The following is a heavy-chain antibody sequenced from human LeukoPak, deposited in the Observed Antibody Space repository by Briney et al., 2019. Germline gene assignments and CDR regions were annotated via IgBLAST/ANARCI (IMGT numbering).Heavy chain of an antibody. J-gene: IGHJ3*02. CDR1: GFTFSSYG. Sequence: GGSLRLSCAASGFTFSSYGMHWVRQAPGKGLEWVAFIRYDGSNKYYADSVKGRFTISRDNSKNTLYLQMNGLRAEDTAVYYCAKGLIAGYCSGGSCERAFDIWGQGTMVTVSS. CDR2: IRYDGSNK. V-gene: IGHV3-30*02. CDR3: AKGLIAGYCSGGSCERAFDI. D-gene: IGHD2-15*01.